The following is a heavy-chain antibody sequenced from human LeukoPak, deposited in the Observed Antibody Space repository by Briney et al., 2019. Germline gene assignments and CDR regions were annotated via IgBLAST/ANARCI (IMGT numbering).Heavy chain of an antibody. CDR1: GFTFSSYS. V-gene: IGHV3-48*01. D-gene: IGHD2-15*01. J-gene: IGHJ6*02. CDR3: ARWRRYCSGGSCYHYYYGMDV. Sequence: GGSLRLSCAASGFTFSSYSMNWVRQAPGKGLEWVSYISSSSSTIYYADSVKGRFTISRDNAKNSLYLQMNSLRAEDTAVYYYARWRRYCSGGSCYHYYYGMDVWGQGTTVTVSS. CDR2: ISSSSSTI.